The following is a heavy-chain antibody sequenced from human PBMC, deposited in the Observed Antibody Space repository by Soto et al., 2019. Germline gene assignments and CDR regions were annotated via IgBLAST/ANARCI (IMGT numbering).Heavy chain of an antibody. CDR2: IYYSGST. CDR3: ARDRRNYYYGMDV. J-gene: IGHJ6*02. CDR1: GGSVSSGSYY. Sequence: SETLSLTGTVCGGSVSSGSYYWSWIRQPPGKGLEWIGYIYYSGSTNYNPSLKSRVTISVDTSKNQFSLKLSSVTAADTAVYYCARDRRNYYYGMDVWGQGTTVAVSS. V-gene: IGHV4-61*01.